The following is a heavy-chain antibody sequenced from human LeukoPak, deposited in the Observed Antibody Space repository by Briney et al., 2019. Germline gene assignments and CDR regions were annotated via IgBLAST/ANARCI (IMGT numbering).Heavy chain of an antibody. CDR2: ISGSGGST. J-gene: IGHJ6*02. V-gene: IGHV3-23*01. D-gene: IGHD3-3*01. CDR1: GFTFSSYA. Sequence: GGSLRLSCAASGFTFSSYAMSWVRPAPGKGLEWVSAISGSGGSTYYADSVKGRFTISRDNSKNTLYLQMNSLRAEDTAVYYCAKGDYDSGWRLYYYYGMDVWGQGTTVTVSS. CDR3: AKGDYDSGWRLYYYYGMDV.